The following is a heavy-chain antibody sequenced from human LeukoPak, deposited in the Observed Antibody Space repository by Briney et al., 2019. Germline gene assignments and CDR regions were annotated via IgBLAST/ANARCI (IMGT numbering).Heavy chain of an antibody. CDR2: ISYDGSNK. D-gene: IGHD3-9*01. CDR1: GFTFSSYG. Sequence: GGSLRLSCAASGFTFSSYGMHWVRQAPGKGLEWVAVISYDGSNKYYADSVKGRFTISRDNSKNTLYLQMNSLRAEDTAVYYCAKDQGVSRYFDWLSIRSDDAFDIWGQGTMVTVSS. J-gene: IGHJ3*02. V-gene: IGHV3-30*18. CDR3: AKDQGVSRYFDWLSIRSDDAFDI.